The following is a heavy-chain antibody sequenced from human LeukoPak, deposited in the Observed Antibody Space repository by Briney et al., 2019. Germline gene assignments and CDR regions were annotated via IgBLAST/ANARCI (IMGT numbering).Heavy chain of an antibody. CDR1: GFTFSNYA. J-gene: IGHJ4*02. CDR2: IGASGSST. D-gene: IGHD5-24*01. Sequence: GGSLRLSCAASGFTFSNYAMSWVRQAPGKGLEWVSSIGASGSSTYYADSVKGRFTISRDNSKNTLYLQMNSLRAEDTAVYYCAKGQMATISLFDYWGQGTLVTVSS. CDR3: AKGQMATISLFDY. V-gene: IGHV3-23*01.